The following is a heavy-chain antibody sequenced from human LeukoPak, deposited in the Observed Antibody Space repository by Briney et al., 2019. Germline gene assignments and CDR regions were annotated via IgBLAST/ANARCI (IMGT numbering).Heavy chain of an antibody. CDR1: GYTFTSYY. CDR3: ARGRRVFSPVTRFDY. J-gene: IGHJ4*02. CDR2: INPSGGST. D-gene: IGHD4-11*01. V-gene: IGHV1-46*01. Sequence: ASVKVSCKASGYTFTSYYMHWVRQAPGQGLEWMGIINPSGGSTSYAQKFQGRVTMTRNTSISTAYMELSSLRSEDTAVYYCARGRRVFSPVTRFDYWGQGTLVTVSS.